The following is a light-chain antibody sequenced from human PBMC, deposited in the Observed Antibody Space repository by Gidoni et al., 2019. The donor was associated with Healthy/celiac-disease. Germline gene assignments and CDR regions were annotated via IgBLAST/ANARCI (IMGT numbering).Light chain of an antibody. V-gene: IGKV3-11*01. CDR2: DAS. Sequence: EIVLTQSPATLSLSPGERATLSCRASQSVSSYLAWYQPKPGQAPRLLIYDASNRATGIPARFSGSGSGTDFTPTISSLEPEDFAVYYCQQRSNWPPWTFGQGTKVEIK. CDR1: QSVSSY. J-gene: IGKJ1*01. CDR3: QQRSNWPPWT.